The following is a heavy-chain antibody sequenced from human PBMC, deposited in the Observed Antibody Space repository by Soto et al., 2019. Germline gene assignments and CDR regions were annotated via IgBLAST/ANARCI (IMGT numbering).Heavy chain of an antibody. J-gene: IGHJ4*02. CDR3: AILGTYYFDNSDNYFDF. CDR2: INGGNGNT. CDR1: GYTLTRYS. D-gene: IGHD3-22*01. V-gene: IGHV1-3*05. Sequence: QVQLVQSGAEEMKPGASVKVSCKASGYTLTRYSIHWVRQAPGQRLEWMGWINGGNGNTKFSQKFQGRVTITRDTAASTAYMELRGLRSEDTAVYYCAILGTYYFDNSDNYFDFWGQGTLVTVSS.